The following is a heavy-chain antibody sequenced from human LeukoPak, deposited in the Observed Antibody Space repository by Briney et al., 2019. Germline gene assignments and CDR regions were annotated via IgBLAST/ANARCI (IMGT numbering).Heavy chain of an antibody. CDR2: IYYSGST. V-gene: IGHV4-39*01. J-gene: IGHJ4*02. D-gene: IGHD3-10*01. CDR1: GFTFSSYA. CDR3: ARRYYGPVD. Sequence: GSLRLSCAASGFTFSSYAMSWIRQPPGKGLEWIGSIYYSGSTYYNPSLKSRVTISVDTSKNQFSLKLSSVTAADTAVYYCARRYYGPVDWGQGTLVTVSS.